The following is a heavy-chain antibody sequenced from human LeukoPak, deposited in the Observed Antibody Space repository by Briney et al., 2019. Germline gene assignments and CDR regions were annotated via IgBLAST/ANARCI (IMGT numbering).Heavy chain of an antibody. CDR1: GYTFTRYD. J-gene: IGHJ4*02. CDR3: ARAPSVSNFDY. CDR2: MNPNSGNT. Sequence: ASVKVSCKASGYTFTRYDVNWVRQATGQGLEWMGWMNPNSGNTSYAQKFQGRVTITRDTSVNTAYMELSSLRSEDTAVYYCARAPSVSNFDYWGQGTLVTVSS. D-gene: IGHD4-11*01. V-gene: IGHV1-8*03.